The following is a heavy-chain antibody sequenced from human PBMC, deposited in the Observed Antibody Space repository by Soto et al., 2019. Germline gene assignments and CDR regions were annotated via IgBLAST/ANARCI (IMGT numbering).Heavy chain of an antibody. CDR3: ARVRRYGIAVAGTFDY. CDR1: GGSVSSGSYY. D-gene: IGHD6-19*01. V-gene: IGHV4-61*01. J-gene: IGHJ4*02. Sequence: SETLSLTSTVSGGSVSSGSYYWSWIRQPPGKGLEWIGYIYYSGSTNYNPSLKSRVTISVDTSKNQFSLKLSSVTAADTAVYYCARVRRYGIAVAGTFDYWGQGTLVTVSS. CDR2: IYYSGST.